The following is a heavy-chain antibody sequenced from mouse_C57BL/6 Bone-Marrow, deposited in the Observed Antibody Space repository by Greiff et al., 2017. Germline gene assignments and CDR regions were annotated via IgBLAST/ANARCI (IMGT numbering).Heavy chain of an antibody. CDR3: ARYAMDY. Sequence: EVKLMESGGGLVKPGGSLKLSCAASGFTFSDYGMHWVRQAPEKGLEWVAYISRGSSTIYYADTVKGRFTISRDNAKNTLFLQMTSLRSEDTAMYYCARYAMDYWGQGTSVTVSS. CDR2: ISRGSSTI. V-gene: IGHV5-17*01. J-gene: IGHJ4*01. CDR1: GFTFSDYG.